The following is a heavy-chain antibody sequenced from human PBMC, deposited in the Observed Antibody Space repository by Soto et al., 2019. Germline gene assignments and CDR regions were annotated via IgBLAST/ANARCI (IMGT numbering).Heavy chain of an antibody. CDR3: ARDKIGGAPGGSYYYSYYGMDV. D-gene: IGHD1-26*01. Sequence: ASVKVSCKASGGTFSSYTISWVRQAPGQGLEWMGIINPSGGSTSYAQKFQGRVTMTRDTSTSTVYMELSSLRSEDTAVYYCARDKIGGAPGGSYYYSYYGMDVWGQGTTVTVSS. V-gene: IGHV1-46*03. CDR2: INPSGGST. CDR1: GGTFSSYT. J-gene: IGHJ6*02.